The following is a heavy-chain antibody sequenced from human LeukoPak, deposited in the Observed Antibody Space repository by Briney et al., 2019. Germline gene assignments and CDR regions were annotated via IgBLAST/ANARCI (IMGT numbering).Heavy chain of an antibody. CDR1: GGSISSYS. D-gene: IGHD3-10*01. Sequence: PSETLSLTCTVSGGSISSYSWSWIRQPPGKGLEWIGYIYYTGSTNYNPSLKTRVTISVDTSKNQFSLKLTSVTAADTAVYYCARETGFPAGRLLWFGELYYYYMDVWGKGTTVTISS. J-gene: IGHJ6*03. CDR3: ARETGFPAGRLLWFGELYYYYMDV. V-gene: IGHV4-59*01. CDR2: IYYTGST.